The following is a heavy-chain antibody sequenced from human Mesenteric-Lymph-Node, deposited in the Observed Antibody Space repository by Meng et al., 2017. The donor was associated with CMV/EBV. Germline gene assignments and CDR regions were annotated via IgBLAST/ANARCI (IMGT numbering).Heavy chain of an antibody. Sequence: GESLKISCAASGFTFSSYAMHWVRQAPGKGLEWVAVISYDGSNKYYADSVKGRFTISRDNSKNTLDLQMNSLRAEDTAVYYCARPYYYDSSGIDYWGQGTLVTVSS. CDR2: ISYDGSNK. J-gene: IGHJ4*02. CDR1: GFTFSSYA. D-gene: IGHD3-22*01. V-gene: IGHV3-30*04. CDR3: ARPYYYDSSGIDY.